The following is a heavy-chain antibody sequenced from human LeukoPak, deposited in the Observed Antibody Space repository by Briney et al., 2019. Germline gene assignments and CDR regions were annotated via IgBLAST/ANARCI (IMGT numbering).Heavy chain of an antibody. CDR3: AKVRNYDSSTYYWNVPFDI. CDR2: ISYDGSNK. J-gene: IGHJ3*02. Sequence: PGRSLRLSCAASGFTFSSYGMHWVRQAPGKGLEWVAVISYDGSNKYYADSVKGRFTISRDNSKNTLYLQMDTLRAEDTAVYYCAKVRNYDSSTYYWNVPFDIWGQGTKVTVSS. D-gene: IGHD3-22*01. CDR1: GFTFSSYG. V-gene: IGHV3-30*18.